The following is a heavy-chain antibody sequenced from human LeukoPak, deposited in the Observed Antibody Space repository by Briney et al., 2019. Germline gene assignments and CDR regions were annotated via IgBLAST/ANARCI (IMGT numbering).Heavy chain of an antibody. V-gene: IGHV4-59*06. CDR2: IYYSGST. CDR1: GGSISSYY. J-gene: IGHJ6*02. Sequence: SETLSLTCTVSGGSISSYYWSWIRQHPGKGLEWIGYIYYSGSTYYNPSLKSRVTISVDTSKNQFSLKLSSVTAADTAVYYCARAADCSSTSCYSGLYYYGMDVWGQGTTVTVSS. D-gene: IGHD2-2*02. CDR3: ARAADCSSTSCYSGLYYYGMDV.